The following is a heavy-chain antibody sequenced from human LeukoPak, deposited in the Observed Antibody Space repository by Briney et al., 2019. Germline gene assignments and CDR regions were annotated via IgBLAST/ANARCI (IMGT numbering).Heavy chain of an antibody. CDR2: IIPIFGTA. Sequence: SVKVSCKASGGSFSSYAISWVRQAPGQGLEWMGRIIPIFGTANYAQKFQGRVTITTDESTSTAYMELSSLRSEDTAVYYCARGFLAGETYYFDYWGQGTLVTVSS. J-gene: IGHJ4*02. CDR1: GGSFSSYA. V-gene: IGHV1-69*05. D-gene: IGHD3-16*01. CDR3: ARGFLAGETYYFDY.